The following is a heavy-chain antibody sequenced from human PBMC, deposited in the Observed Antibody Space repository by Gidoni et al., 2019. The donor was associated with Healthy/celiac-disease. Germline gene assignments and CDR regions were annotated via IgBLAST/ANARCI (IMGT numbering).Heavy chain of an antibody. CDR1: GYTFTSYG. J-gene: IGHJ6*02. V-gene: IGHV1-18*01. Sequence: QVQLVQSGAEVKKPGASVKVSCKASGYTFTSYGISGVRQAPGQGLEWMGWISAYNGNTNYAQKLQGRVTMTTDTSTSTAYMELRSLRSDDTAVYYCARGLDYGDYKNAYYYYGMDVWGQGTTVTVSS. D-gene: IGHD4-17*01. CDR2: ISAYNGNT. CDR3: ARGLDYGDYKNAYYYYGMDV.